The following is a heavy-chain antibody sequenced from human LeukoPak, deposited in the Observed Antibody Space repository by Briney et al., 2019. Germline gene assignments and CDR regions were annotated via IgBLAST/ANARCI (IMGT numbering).Heavy chain of an antibody. Sequence: PSETLSLTCAVSGGSISSGGYSWSWIRQPPGKGLEWIGYIYHSGSTYYNPSLKSRVSLSADTSKNQFSLRLRSVTAADTAVYYCARVRLSVFENWGQGTLVTVSS. CDR3: ARVRLSVFEN. CDR1: GGSISSGGYS. J-gene: IGHJ4*02. D-gene: IGHD3-16*02. CDR2: IYHSGST. V-gene: IGHV4-30-2*01.